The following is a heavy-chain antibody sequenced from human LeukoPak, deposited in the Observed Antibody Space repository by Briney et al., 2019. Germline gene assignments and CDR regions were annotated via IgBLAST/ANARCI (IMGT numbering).Heavy chain of an antibody. Sequence: GASVKVSCKASGYTFTGYYMHWVRQAPGQGLEWMGWINPNSGGTNYAQKLQGRVTMTRDTSISTAYMEPSRLRSGDTAVCYFARDTGMTLDIWGQGTIVAVSS. D-gene: IGHD2-8*02. V-gene: IGHV1-2*02. J-gene: IGHJ3*02. CDR1: GYTFTGYY. CDR2: INPNSGGT. CDR3: ARDTGMTLDI.